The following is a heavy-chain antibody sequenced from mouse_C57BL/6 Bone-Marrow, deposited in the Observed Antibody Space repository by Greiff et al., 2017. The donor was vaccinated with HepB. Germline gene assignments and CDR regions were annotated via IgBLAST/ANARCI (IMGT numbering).Heavy chain of an antibody. CDR3: ARDPFITTVAFAY. D-gene: IGHD1-1*01. CDR1: GFTFSSYA. V-gene: IGHV5-4*01. J-gene: IGHJ3*01. Sequence: EVKLVESGGGLVKPGGSLKLSCAASGFTFSSYAMSWVRQTPEKRLEWVATISDGGSYTYYPDNVKGRFTISRDNAKNNLYLQMSHLKSEDTAMYYCARDPFITTVAFAYWGQGTLVTVSA. CDR2: ISDGGSYT.